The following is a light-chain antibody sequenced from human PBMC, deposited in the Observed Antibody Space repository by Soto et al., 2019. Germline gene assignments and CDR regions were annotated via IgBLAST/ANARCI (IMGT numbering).Light chain of an antibody. CDR1: QSVSSY. V-gene: IGKV3-11*01. CDR2: DAS. Sequence: EIVLTQSPATLSLSPGERATLSCRASQSVSSYLAWYQQQPGQAPRLLIYDASNRATGIPARFSGSGSGTDFTLTISSLEPEDFAVYYGQQRSNWRGTFGQGTRLEIK. CDR3: QQRSNWRGT. J-gene: IGKJ5*01.